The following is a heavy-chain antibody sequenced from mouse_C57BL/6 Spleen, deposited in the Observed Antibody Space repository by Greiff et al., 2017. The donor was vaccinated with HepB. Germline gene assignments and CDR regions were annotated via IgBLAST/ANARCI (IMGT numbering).Heavy chain of an antibody. V-gene: IGHV5-12*01. CDR1: GFTFSDYY. Sequence: VQLKESGGGLVQPGGSLKLSCAASGFTFSDYYMYWVRQTPEKRLEWVAYISNGGGSPYYPDTVKGRFTISRDNAKNTLYLQMSRLKSEDTAMYYCARRGYSNYAMDYWGQGTSVTVSS. J-gene: IGHJ4*01. CDR3: ARRGYSNYAMDY. D-gene: IGHD2-5*01. CDR2: ISNGGGSP.